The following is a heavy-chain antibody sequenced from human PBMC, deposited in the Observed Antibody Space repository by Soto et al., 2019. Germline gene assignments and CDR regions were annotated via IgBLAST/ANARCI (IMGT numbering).Heavy chain of an antibody. Sequence: GASVKVSCKASGYTFTTYTLQWLRQAPGQRLEWMGWINPGNGDTKYSQTFQGRVTITSDTSASTAYMELSSLRSEDTAVYYCMRDPGRTWFDPWGQGTLVTVSS. CDR2: INPGNGDT. J-gene: IGHJ5*02. CDR3: MRDPGRTWFDP. V-gene: IGHV1-3*01. CDR1: GYTFTTYT.